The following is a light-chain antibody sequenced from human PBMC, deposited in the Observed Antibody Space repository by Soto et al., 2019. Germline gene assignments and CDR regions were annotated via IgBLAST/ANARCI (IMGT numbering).Light chain of an antibody. V-gene: IGKV3-20*01. CDR3: QQYGSSPPYT. Sequence: EIVLTQSPGTLSLSPGERATLSCRASQSVSSSYLAWYQHKPGQAPRLLIYGASNRANGIPDRFSGSGSGTDFTLTISRLEPEEFAVYYCQQYGSSPPYTFGQGTKLEIK. CDR1: QSVSSSY. J-gene: IGKJ2*01. CDR2: GAS.